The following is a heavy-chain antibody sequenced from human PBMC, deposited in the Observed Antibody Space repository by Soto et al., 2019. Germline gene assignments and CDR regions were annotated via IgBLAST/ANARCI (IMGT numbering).Heavy chain of an antibody. Sequence: VGSLRLSCAASGFTFSSYWMSWVRQAPGKGLEWVANIKQDGSEKYYVDSVKGRFTISRDNAKNSVYLQMNSLRGEDTAVYYCARDETYYYSSGPVGGQGTLVTVSS. CDR2: IKQDGSEK. CDR1: GFTFSSYW. V-gene: IGHV3-7*01. CDR3: ARDETYYYSSGPV. J-gene: IGHJ4*02. D-gene: IGHD3-10*01.